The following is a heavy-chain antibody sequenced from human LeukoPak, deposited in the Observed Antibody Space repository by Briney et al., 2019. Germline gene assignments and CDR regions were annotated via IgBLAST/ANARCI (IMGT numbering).Heavy chain of an antibody. Sequence: ASVKVSCKASGYTFTSYDINWVRQATGQGLEWMGWMNPNSGNTGYAQKFQGRVTMTTDTSTSTAYMELRSLRSDDTAVYYCARDLAGSAYNWFDPWGQGTLVTVSS. D-gene: IGHD3-10*01. CDR1: GYTFTSYD. V-gene: IGHV1-8*01. CDR2: MNPNSGNT. CDR3: ARDLAGSAYNWFDP. J-gene: IGHJ5*02.